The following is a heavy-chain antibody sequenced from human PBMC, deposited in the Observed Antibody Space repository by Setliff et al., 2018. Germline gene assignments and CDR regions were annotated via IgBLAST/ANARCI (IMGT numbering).Heavy chain of an antibody. CDR1: GDSINNYY. CDR2: IYHSGST. CDR3: ARERTGHLYYYYYMDV. J-gene: IGHJ6*03. Sequence: SETLSLTCTVSGDSINNYYWTWIRQPPGKGLEWIGYIYHSGSTNYNPSLKTRVTMSLDKSKNQFSLNLNSVTAADTAVYYCARERTGHLYYYYYMDVWGKGTTVTSP. D-gene: IGHD7-27*01. V-gene: IGHV4-59*12.